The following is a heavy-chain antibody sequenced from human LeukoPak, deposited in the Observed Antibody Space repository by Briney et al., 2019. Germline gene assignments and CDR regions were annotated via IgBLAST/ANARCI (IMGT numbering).Heavy chain of an antibody. J-gene: IGHJ4*02. D-gene: IGHD2-8*01. Sequence: PSQTLSLTCTVSGDSISSGDYYWSWIRQPPGKGLEWIGYIYYSGSTYYNPSLKSRVTISVDTSKNQFSLKLSSVTAADTAVYYCARIYCTNGVCSSFDYWGQGTLVTVSS. CDR2: IYYSGST. V-gene: IGHV4-30-4*01. CDR1: GDSISSGDYY. CDR3: ARIYCTNGVCSSFDY.